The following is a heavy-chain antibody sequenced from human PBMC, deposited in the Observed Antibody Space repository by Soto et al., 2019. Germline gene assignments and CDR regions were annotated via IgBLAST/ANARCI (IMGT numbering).Heavy chain of an antibody. J-gene: IGHJ4*02. CDR3: ATYYTAVAYFEN. CDR2: INPNFGSA. V-gene: IGHV1-69*01. Sequence: QVRVVQSGAEVRKPGSSVKVSCTASGDPSSYSAIGWLRQAPGQGLEWMGGINPNFGSAIYAQKFQGRTTITAYYMELNDLRSEDTAIYFCATYYTAVAYFENWGQGTLVTVSS. CDR1: GDPSSYSA. D-gene: IGHD5-18*01.